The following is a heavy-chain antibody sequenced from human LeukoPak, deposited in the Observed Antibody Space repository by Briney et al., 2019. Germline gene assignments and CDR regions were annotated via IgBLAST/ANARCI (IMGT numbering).Heavy chain of an antibody. J-gene: IGHJ4*02. CDR1: RFTFSSYE. D-gene: IGHD3-22*01. CDR3: ARFSYYYDSSGYLGY. Sequence: PGGSLTLSCVASRFTFSSYEMNWVRQAPGKGLEGVSYISSSGSTIYYADSVNGGFTMSRDNAKNSLYLQMNSLRAEDKAVYYCARFSYYYDSSGYLGYWGQGILVTVSS. V-gene: IGHV3-48*03. CDR2: ISSSGSTI.